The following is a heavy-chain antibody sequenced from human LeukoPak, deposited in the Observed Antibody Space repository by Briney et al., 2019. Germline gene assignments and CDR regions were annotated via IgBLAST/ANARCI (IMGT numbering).Heavy chain of an antibody. CDR2: ISGSASGH. J-gene: IGHJ4*02. CDR3: ANHRSAFEF. V-gene: IGHV3-23*01. Sequence: GGSLRLSCAASGLTFSTFGMSWIRQSPGKGLEWVSAISGSASGHIPNYAGSVKGRFTISRDNYKNTLYLQMNSLRVEDTAVYYCANHRSAFEFWGQGTLVTVSS. D-gene: IGHD3-10*01. CDR1: GLTFSTFG.